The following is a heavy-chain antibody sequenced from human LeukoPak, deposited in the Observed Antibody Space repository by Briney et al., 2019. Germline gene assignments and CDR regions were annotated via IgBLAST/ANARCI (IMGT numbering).Heavy chain of an antibody. CDR1: GFTFSAYA. V-gene: IGHV3-23*01. J-gene: IGHJ3*02. D-gene: IGHD2/OR15-2a*01. CDR2: MSGSGGMT. CDR3: AKDGRNSPLM. Sequence: PGGSLRLSCAVSGFTFSAYAMSWVRQAPGKGLEWVSAMSGSGGMTYYADSVQGRFTISRDNSRNTLYLQMNSLRAEDTAVYYCAKDGRNSPLMWGQGTVVSVSS.